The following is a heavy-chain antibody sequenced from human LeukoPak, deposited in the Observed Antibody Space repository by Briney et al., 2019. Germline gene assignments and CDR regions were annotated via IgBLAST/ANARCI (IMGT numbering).Heavy chain of an antibody. CDR2: ISSSGSAI. V-gene: IGHV3-48*03. D-gene: IGHD6-19*01. Sequence: GGSLRLSCAGSGFTFSSYEMNWVRPAPGKGLEWVSKISSSGSAIYYADSVKGRFTISRDNAKSTLYLQMNGLRAEDTAVYYCARGGSLGYWGQGILVTVST. CDR1: GFTFSSYE. CDR3: ARGGSLGY. J-gene: IGHJ4*02.